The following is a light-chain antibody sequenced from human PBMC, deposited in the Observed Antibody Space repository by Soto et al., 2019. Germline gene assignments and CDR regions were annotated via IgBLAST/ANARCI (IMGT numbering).Light chain of an antibody. Sequence: EVFVTQSQATLSLSRWEIATLSWRASQSIGLAIAWYQQKPGQAPRLLIYGASSRATGIPDRLSGGGSGTDFSLTISRLDPEDFAVYYCQQYSSSPITFGQGTLLEV. CDR2: GAS. V-gene: IGKV3-20*01. J-gene: IGKJ5*01. CDR3: QQYSSSPIT. CDR1: QSIGLA.